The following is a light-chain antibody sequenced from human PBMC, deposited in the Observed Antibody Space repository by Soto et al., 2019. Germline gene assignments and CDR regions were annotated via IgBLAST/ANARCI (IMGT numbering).Light chain of an antibody. J-gene: IGLJ1*01. V-gene: IGLV2-11*01. CDR3: CSYAGSYTHYV. CDR1: SSDVGGHNY. Sequence: QSALTQPRSVSGSPGQSITISCTGTSSDVGGHNYVSWYRQHPGKAPKLMIYDVSKRPSGVPDRCSGSKSGNTASLTISGLQAEDEADYYCCSYAGSYTHYVFGTGTKLTVL. CDR2: DVS.